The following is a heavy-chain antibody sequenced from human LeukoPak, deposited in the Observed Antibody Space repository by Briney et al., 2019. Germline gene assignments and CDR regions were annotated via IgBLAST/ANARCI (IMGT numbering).Heavy chain of an antibody. V-gene: IGHV3-30*02. J-gene: IGHJ4*02. CDR3: ARVGALIAARGQYYFDY. Sequence: GGSLRLSCAASGFTFSSYGMHWVRQAPGKGLEWVAFIRYDGSNKYYADSVKGRFTISRDNSKNTLYLQMNSLRSEDTAVYYCARVGALIAARGQYYFDYWGQGTLVTVSS. CDR2: IRYDGSNK. CDR1: GFTFSSYG. D-gene: IGHD6-6*01.